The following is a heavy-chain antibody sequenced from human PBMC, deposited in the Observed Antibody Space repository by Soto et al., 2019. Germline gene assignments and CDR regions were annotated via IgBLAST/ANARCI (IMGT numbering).Heavy chain of an antibody. V-gene: IGHV4-59*01. Sequence: SETLSLTCTVPCNSITGSYWSWIRQPTRKGLEWIGYMYNTGSTVYNPSFKSRVTISVDTSKNQFSLKLNSVTAADTVVYYCARDLWGYCGTDCYPLDVWGQGTTVTVS. CDR2: MYNTGST. CDR1: CNSITGSY. CDR3: ARDLWGYCGTDCYPLDV. J-gene: IGHJ6*02. D-gene: IGHD2-21*02.